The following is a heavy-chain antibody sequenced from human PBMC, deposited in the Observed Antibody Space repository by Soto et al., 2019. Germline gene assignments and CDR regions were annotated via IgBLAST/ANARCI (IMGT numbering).Heavy chain of an antibody. V-gene: IGHV4-31*03. CDR3: ARGAFDWNYVAFDI. Sequence: PSQTQPLRSTVSGGNIRSGGYYWSWIRQHPGKGLEWIGYIYYSGSTYYNPSLQSRVIISVDTSKNQISLKLSSVTAADTAVYYCARGAFDWNYVAFDIWGQGTLVTVSS. CDR2: IYYSGST. D-gene: IGHD1-7*01. J-gene: IGHJ3*02. CDR1: GGNIRSGGYY.